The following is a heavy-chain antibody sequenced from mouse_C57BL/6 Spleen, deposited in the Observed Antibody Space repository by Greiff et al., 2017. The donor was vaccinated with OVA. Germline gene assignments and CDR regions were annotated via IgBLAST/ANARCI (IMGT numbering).Heavy chain of an antibody. V-gene: IGHV1-15*01. J-gene: IGHJ2*01. CDR1: GYTFTDYE. CDR2: IDPETGGT. D-gene: IGHD2-4*01. CDR3: TRAGLRRRPTLDY. Sequence: VQLQQSGAELVRPGASVTLSCKASGYTFTDYEMHWVKQTPVHGLEWIGAIDPETGGTAYNQKFKGKAILTADKSSSTAYMELRSLTSEDSAVYYCTRAGLRRRPTLDYWGQGTTLTVSS.